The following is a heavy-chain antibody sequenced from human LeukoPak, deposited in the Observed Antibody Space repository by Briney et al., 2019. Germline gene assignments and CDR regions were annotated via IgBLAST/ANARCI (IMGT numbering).Heavy chain of an antibody. Sequence: SETLSPTCTFSRDSLSIYYWTWIRQPPGKGLEWIGYISNSGSTNYNPSLKSRVTISVDTSKKQVSLKLRSVTAADTAVYYCARVRGYSYGYLDYWGQGTLVTVSS. D-gene: IGHD5-18*01. CDR2: ISNSGST. J-gene: IGHJ4*02. CDR3: ARVRGYSYGYLDY. CDR1: RDSLSIYY. V-gene: IGHV4-59*08.